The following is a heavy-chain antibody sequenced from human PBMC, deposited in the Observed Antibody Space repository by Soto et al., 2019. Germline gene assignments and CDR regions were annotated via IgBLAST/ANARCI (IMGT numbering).Heavy chain of an antibody. CDR1: GFSFSFYV. CDR3: AAWAEGATEVH. Sequence: GGSRRRSWETSGFSFSFYVMHGVRQAPGKGLEWVAVIWYDASKQFYAASVEGRFTISRDNSKAILYLQMNSLRAEDTAVYYCAAWAEGATEVHWGQGTLVTVSS. J-gene: IGHJ4*02. CDR2: IWYDASKQ. V-gene: IGHV3-33*01. D-gene: IGHD2-15*01.